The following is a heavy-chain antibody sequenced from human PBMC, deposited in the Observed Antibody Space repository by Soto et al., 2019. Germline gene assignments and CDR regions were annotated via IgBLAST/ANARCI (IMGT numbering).Heavy chain of an antibody. J-gene: IGHJ4*02. D-gene: IGHD2-8*01. CDR1: GFTFSSYG. CDR2: IWYDGSNK. CDR3: ARVRGVYAFNSLDY. V-gene: IGHV3-33*01. Sequence: QVQLVESGGDVVQPGRSLRLSCAASGFTFSSYGMHWVRQAPGKGLEWVAVIWYDGSNKYYADSVKGRFTISRDNSKNTLYLQMNSLRAEDTAVYYCARVRGVYAFNSLDYWGQGTLVTVSS.